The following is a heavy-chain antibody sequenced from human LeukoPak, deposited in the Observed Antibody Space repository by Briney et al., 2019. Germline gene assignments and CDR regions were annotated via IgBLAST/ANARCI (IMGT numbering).Heavy chain of an antibody. CDR2: ISSSGSTI. V-gene: IGHV3-11*04. CDR1: GFTFSDYY. CDR3: ARFYGGSAFDI. D-gene: IGHD3-16*01. J-gene: IGHJ3*02. Sequence: GGSLRLSCAASGFTFSDYYMSWIRQAPGKGLEWVSYISSSGSTIYYAGSVKGRFTISRDNAKNTLYLHMNSLRGEDTAVYYCARFYGGSAFDIWGQGTMVTVSS.